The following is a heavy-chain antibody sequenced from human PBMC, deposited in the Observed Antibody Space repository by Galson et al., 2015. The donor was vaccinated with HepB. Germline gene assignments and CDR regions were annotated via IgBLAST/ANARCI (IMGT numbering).Heavy chain of an antibody. D-gene: IGHD6-13*01. Sequence: SLRLSCAASGFTFSSYAMNWVRQAPGKGLEWVSTISASGGNTYYADSLRGRFTISRDNSKNTLYLQIHSLRAEDTALYYCANSLCMGGTTWCKAFDYWGQGTLVTVSS. V-gene: IGHV3-23*01. CDR2: ISASGGNT. CDR3: ANSLCMGGTTWCKAFDY. J-gene: IGHJ4*02. CDR1: GFTFSSYA.